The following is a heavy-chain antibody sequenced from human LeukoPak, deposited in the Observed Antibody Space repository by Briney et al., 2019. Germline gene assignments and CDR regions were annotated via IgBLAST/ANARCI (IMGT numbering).Heavy chain of an antibody. CDR3: AREGGSGSSEVY. Sequence: SETLSLTCTVSGYSISSGYYWGWIRQPPGEGLEWIGSIYHGRNTYYNPSLKSRVTLSIDTSKNQFSLKLTSVTAPDTAVYYCAREGGSGSSEVYWGQGTLVTVSS. J-gene: IGHJ4*02. D-gene: IGHD6-6*01. V-gene: IGHV4-38-2*02. CDR1: GYSISSGYY. CDR2: IYHGRNT.